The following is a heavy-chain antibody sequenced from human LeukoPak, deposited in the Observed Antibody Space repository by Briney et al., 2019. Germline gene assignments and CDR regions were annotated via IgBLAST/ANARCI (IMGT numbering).Heavy chain of an antibody. V-gene: IGHV3-33*01. CDR2: IWYDGSHQ. Sequence: PGRSLRLSCAASGFPFSGSGMHWVRQAPGKGLEWVAVIWYDGSHQYYADSVKGRFTISRDNAENSLYLQMNSLRVEDTAVYYCARKGAVVPGRTQDAFDIWGQGTMVTVSS. CDR3: ARKGAVVPGRTQDAFDI. J-gene: IGHJ3*02. D-gene: IGHD4-23*01. CDR1: GFPFSGSG.